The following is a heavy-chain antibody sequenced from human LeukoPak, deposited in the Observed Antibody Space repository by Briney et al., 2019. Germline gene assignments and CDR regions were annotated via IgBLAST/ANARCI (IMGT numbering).Heavy chain of an antibody. CDR1: GGSISSYY. Sequence: KSSETLSLTCTVSGGSISSYYWGWIRQPPGKGLEWIGYIYTSGSTNYNPFLKSRVTISVDTSKNQFSLKLSSVTAADTAVYYCASSGQRDAFDIWGQGTMVTVSS. CDR3: ASSGQRDAFDI. CDR2: IYTSGST. V-gene: IGHV4-4*09. J-gene: IGHJ3*02.